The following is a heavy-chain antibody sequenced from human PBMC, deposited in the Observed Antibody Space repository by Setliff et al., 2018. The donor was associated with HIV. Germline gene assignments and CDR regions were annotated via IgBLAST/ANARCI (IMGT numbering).Heavy chain of an antibody. V-gene: IGHV4-39*02. CDR3: ARDGGSSGWYFVLGYSDY. D-gene: IGHD6-19*01. J-gene: IGHJ4*02. CDR2: MYYTGST. Sequence: SETLSLTCTVSAGSISSTSYYWGWIRQPPGNGLEWIGSMYYTGSTYYNPSLKSRVTISIDTSKNQFSLKLNSVTAADTAMYYCARDGGSSGWYFVLGYSDYWGPGTLVTVSS. CDR1: AGSISSTSYY.